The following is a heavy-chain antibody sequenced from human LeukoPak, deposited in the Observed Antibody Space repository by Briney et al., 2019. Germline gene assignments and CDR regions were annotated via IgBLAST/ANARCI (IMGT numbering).Heavy chain of an antibody. CDR1: GGSFSGYY. D-gene: IGHD5-12*01. J-gene: IGHJ6*03. CDR2: INHSGST. V-gene: IGHV4-34*01. CDR3: ARVVYSGYDFRGAMDV. Sequence: SETLSLTCAVYGGSFSGYYWSWIRQPPGKGLEWIGEINHSGSTNYNPSLKSRVTISVDTSKNQFSLKLSSVTAADTAVYYCARVVYSGYDFRGAMDVWGKGPRSPSP.